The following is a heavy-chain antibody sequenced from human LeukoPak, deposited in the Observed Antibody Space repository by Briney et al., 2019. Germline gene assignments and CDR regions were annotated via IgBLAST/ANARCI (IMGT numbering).Heavy chain of an antibody. V-gene: IGHV1-69*16. CDR1: GGTFRRNP. CDR3: VSGKQLHRFDN. D-gene: IGHD1-1*01. Sequence: SVKVSCKTSGGTFRRNPISWVRQAPGQGLEWMGGIIPILGTSNYAQKFQGRLTITTDESTSTAYMELSSLRSEDTAVYYCVSGKQLHRFDNWGQGTLVTVSS. J-gene: IGHJ4*02. CDR2: IIPILGTS.